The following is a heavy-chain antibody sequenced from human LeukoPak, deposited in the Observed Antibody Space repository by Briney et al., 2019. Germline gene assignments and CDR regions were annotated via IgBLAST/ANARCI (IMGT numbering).Heavy chain of an antibody. J-gene: IGHJ4*02. CDR1: GFTFSSYA. V-gene: IGHV3-30*04. D-gene: IGHD3-22*01. CDR3: AKGNDIGGYYYPNFDY. Sequence: GGSLRLSCAASGFTFSSYAMHWVRQAPGKGLEWVAVISYDGSNKYYADSVKGRFTISRDNSKNTLYLQMNSLRAEDTAVYYCAKGNDIGGYYYPNFDYWGQGTLVTVSS. CDR2: ISYDGSNK.